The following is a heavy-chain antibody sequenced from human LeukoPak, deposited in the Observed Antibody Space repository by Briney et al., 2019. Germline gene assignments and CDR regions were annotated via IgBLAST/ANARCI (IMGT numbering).Heavy chain of an antibody. CDR2: INHSGGA. J-gene: IGHJ4*02. V-gene: IGHV4-34*01. CDR1: GGSFIGYY. Sequence: SETLSLTCAVYGGSFIGYYWSWIRQPPGKGLEWIGEINHSGGANYNPSLKSRVTISVDTSKNQFSLKLSSVTAADTAVYYCARGRWDYVWGSYRSYYFDYWGQGTLVTVSS. CDR3: ARGRWDYVWGSYRSYYFDY. D-gene: IGHD3-16*02.